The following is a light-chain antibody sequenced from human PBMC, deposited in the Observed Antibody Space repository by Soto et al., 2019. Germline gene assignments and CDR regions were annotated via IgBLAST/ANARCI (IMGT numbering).Light chain of an antibody. CDR3: CSYAGAYIYV. Sequence: QSALTQPRSVSGSPGQSVTISCTGTNSDVGAYNFVSWYQQHPVKAPKLIIYDVTERPSGVPARFSGSKSGNTASLTISGLQADDEADYYCCSYAGAYIYVFGSGTKLTVL. J-gene: IGLJ1*01. V-gene: IGLV2-11*01. CDR2: DVT. CDR1: NSDVGAYNF.